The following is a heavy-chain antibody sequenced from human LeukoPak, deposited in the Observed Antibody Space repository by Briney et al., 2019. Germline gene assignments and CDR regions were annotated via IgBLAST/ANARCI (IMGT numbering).Heavy chain of an antibody. Sequence: PSETLSLTCAVYGGSFSGYYWSWIRQPRGKGLEWIGEINHSGSTNYNPSLKSRVTISVDTSKNQFSLKLSSVTAADTAVYYCARALGFGNCSGGSCYGYYYYYMDVWGKGTTVTVSS. D-gene: IGHD2-15*01. CDR1: GGSFSGYY. J-gene: IGHJ6*03. CDR3: ARALGFGNCSGGSCYGYYYYYMDV. V-gene: IGHV4-34*01. CDR2: INHSGST.